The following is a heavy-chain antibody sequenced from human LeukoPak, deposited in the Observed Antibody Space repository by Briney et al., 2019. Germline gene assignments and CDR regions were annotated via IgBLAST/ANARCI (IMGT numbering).Heavy chain of an antibody. V-gene: IGHV3-74*01. D-gene: IGHD3-22*01. Sequence: GGSLILSCAASGFTFSSYWLHWVRQAPGKGLVWVSRINSDGSSTSYADSVKGRFTISRDNAKNTLYLQMNSLRAEDTAVYYCANSNNYYDSSGYNRGLDYWGQGTLVTVSS. J-gene: IGHJ4*02. CDR1: GFTFSSYW. CDR2: INSDGSST. CDR3: ANSNNYYDSSGYNRGLDY.